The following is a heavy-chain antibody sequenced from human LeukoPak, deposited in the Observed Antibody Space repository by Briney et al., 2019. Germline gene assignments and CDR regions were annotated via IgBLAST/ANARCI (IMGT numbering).Heavy chain of an antibody. V-gene: IGHV3-11*01. J-gene: IGHJ4*02. D-gene: IGHD2-2*01. CDR3: AKDSLTYCSSTSCYGGFYDY. Sequence: GGSLRLSCAASGFTFSDYYMSWIRQAPGKGLEWVSYISSSGSTIYYADSVKGRFTISRDNAKNSLYLQMNSLRAEDTAVYYCAKDSLTYCSSTSCYGGFYDYWGQGTLVTVSS. CDR2: ISSSGSTI. CDR1: GFTFSDYY.